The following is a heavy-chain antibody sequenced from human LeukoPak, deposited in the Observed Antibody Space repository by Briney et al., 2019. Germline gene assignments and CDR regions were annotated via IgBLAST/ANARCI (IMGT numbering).Heavy chain of an antibody. J-gene: IGHJ4*02. Sequence: ASVKVSCKASGYTFTGYYMHWVRQAPGQGLEWMGWINPNSGGTNYAQKFQGWVTTTRDTSISTAYMGLSRLRSDDTAVYYCARLALFGSPDFDYWGQGTLDTVSS. CDR1: GYTFTGYY. D-gene: IGHD3-3*01. CDR2: INPNSGGT. CDR3: ARLALFGSPDFDY. V-gene: IGHV1-2*04.